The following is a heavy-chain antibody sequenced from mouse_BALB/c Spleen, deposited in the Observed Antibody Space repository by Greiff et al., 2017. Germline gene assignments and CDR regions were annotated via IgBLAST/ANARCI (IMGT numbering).Heavy chain of an antibody. CDR2: ISSGSSTI. CDR3: ARERDYFDY. Sequence: EVKLMESGGGLVQPGGSRTLSCAASGFTFSSFGMHWVRQAPEKGLEWVAYISSGSSTIYYADTVKGRFTISRDNPKNTLFLHMTSLRSEDTAMYYCARERDYFDYWGQGTTLTVSA. J-gene: IGHJ2*01. CDR1: GFTFSSFG. V-gene: IGHV5-17*02.